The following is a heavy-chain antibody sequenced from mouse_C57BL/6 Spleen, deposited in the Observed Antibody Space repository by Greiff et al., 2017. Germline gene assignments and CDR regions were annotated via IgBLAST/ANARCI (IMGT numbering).Heavy chain of an antibody. Sequence: EVKLQESGAELVKPGASVKLSCTASGFNFNDYYMHWVKQRPEQGLEWIGKIDPEDGETKYAPKFQGKATITADTSSITAYLQLSSLTSEDTAVYYCAGGDCYMYYFDYWGQGTTLTVSS. CDR1: GFNFNDYY. CDR3: AGGDCYMYYFDY. J-gene: IGHJ2*01. CDR2: IDPEDGET. V-gene: IGHV14-2*01. D-gene: IGHD2-3*01.